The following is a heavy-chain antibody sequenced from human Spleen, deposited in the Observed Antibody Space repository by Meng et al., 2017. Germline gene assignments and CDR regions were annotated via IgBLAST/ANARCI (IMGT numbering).Heavy chain of an antibody. D-gene: IGHD6-19*01. CDR2: IHPSGKA. CDR3: VKHSSDWSLDS. Sequence: QVKLVQSGAEVKRPGSSVKVSCKASGYTYTHYQMDWVRQAPGQGLEWMGWIHPSGKANYAQKFQGRVTMTTDTSTTPAYMELRSLGSDDSALYYCVKHSSDWSLDSWGQGTLVTVSS. J-gene: IGHJ4*02. CDR1: GYTYTHYQ. V-gene: IGHV1-18*01.